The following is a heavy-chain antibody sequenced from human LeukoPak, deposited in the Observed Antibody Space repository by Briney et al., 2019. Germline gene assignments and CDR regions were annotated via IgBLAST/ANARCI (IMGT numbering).Heavy chain of an antibody. CDR1: GYTFINYA. CDR3: ATRIEGAYSSSP. CDR2: INAGNGNT. D-gene: IGHD6-6*01. J-gene: IGHJ5*02. V-gene: IGHV1-3*01. Sequence: ASVKVSCKASGYTFINYAMHWVRQAPGQRLEWTGWINAGNGNTKFSQKFQGRVTITRDTSASTAYMQLSSLRSEDTAVYYCATRIEGAYSSSPWGQGTLVTVSS.